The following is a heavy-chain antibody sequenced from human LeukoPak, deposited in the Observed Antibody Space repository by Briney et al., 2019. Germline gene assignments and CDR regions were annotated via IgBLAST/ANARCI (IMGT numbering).Heavy chain of an antibody. D-gene: IGHD3-10*01. J-gene: IGHJ6*03. CDR2: INPNSGGT. Sequence: ASVKVSCKASGYTFTGDYIHWVRQAPGQGLEWMGWINPNSGGTSYARRFQGRVTMTRDTSISTAYMELSSLRSDDTAVYYCARGGSGDHQEQLGPPGYYHYMDVWGTGTTVTVSS. CDR3: ARGGSGDHQEQLGPPGYYHYMDV. V-gene: IGHV1-2*02. CDR1: GYTFTGDY.